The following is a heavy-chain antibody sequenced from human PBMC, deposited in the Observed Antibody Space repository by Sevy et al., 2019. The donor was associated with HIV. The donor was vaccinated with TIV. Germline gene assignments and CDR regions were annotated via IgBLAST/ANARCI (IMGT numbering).Heavy chain of an antibody. D-gene: IGHD2-8*02. CDR1: GFPFSNFA. V-gene: IGHV3-23*01. Sequence: GGSLRLSCAASGFPFSNFAMSWVRQAPGKGLEWVSTLIGGGSRTYYADSVTGRFFISGDNSRNTLYLQMNSLRAEDTAIYYCAKRRVQSGLSGGGANYGMDVCGRGTTVTVSS. CDR3: AKRRVQSGLSGGGANYGMDV. J-gene: IGHJ6*02. CDR2: LIGGGSRT.